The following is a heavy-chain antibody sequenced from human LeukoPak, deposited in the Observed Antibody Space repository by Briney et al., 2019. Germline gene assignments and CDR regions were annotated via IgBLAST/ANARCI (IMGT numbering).Heavy chain of an antibody. CDR1: GYTFTGYY. J-gene: IGHJ4*02. Sequence: SCKASGYTFTGYYVHWVRQAPGKGLEWAAVIWHDGNNKYYADSVKGRFTISRDNSKNTLYLQMNTLRAEDTAVYYCARGPGSSVYASAIDYWGQGTLVTVSS. V-gene: IGHV3-33*01. D-gene: IGHD2-8*01. CDR3: ARGPGSSVYASAIDY. CDR2: IWHDGNNK.